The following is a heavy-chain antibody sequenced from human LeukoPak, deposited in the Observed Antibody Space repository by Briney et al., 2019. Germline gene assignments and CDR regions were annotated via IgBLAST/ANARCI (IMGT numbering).Heavy chain of an antibody. CDR3: ARVLSGRDYYYYYMDV. J-gene: IGHJ6*03. V-gene: IGHV4-4*07. Sequence: SETLSLTCTVSGGSISSYYWSWIRQPAGKGLEWIGRIYTSGSTNYNPSLKSRVTMSVDTSKNQFSLKLSSVTAADTAVYYCARVLSGRDYYYYYMDVWGKGTTVTISS. CDR1: GGSISSYY. D-gene: IGHD7-27*01. CDR2: IYTSGST.